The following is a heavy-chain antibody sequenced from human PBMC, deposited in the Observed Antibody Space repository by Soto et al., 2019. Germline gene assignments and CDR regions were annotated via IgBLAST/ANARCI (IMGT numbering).Heavy chain of an antibody. D-gene: IGHD5-12*01. CDR1: GFSFTSYA. CDR3: AKAPVATPLYYYYYGMDV. J-gene: IGHJ6*02. V-gene: IGHV3-23*01. Sequence: HPGGSLRLSXAASGFSFTSYAKSWVRQAPGKGLEWVSTISGRDGSTYYADSVKGRFTISRDNSKNTLYLQMNSLRAEDTAVYYCAKAPVATPLYYYYYGMDVWGQGTTVTAP. CDR2: ISGRDGST.